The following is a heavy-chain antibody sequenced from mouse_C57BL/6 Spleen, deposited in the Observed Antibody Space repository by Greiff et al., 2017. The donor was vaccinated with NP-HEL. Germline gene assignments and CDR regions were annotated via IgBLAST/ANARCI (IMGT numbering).Heavy chain of an antibody. V-gene: IGHV1-4*01. Sequence: QVQLQQSGAELARPGASVKMSCKASGYTFTSYTMHWVKQRPGQGLEWIGYINPSSGYTKYNQKFKDKATLTADKSSSTAYMQLSSLTSEDSAVYYCARWETAQALYYYAMDYWGQGTSVTVSS. CDR2: INPSSGYT. J-gene: IGHJ4*01. D-gene: IGHD3-2*02. CDR3: ARWETAQALYYYAMDY. CDR1: GYTFTSYT.